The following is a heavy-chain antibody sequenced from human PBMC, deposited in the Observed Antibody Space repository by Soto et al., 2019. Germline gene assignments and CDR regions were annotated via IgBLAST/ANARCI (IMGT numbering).Heavy chain of an antibody. Sequence: GGSLRLSCAASGFTFSSYAMSWVRQAPGKWLEWVSAISGSGGSTYYADSVKGRFTISRDNSKNTLYLQMNSLRAEDTAVYYCAKVRGTYYYDSSGYPFDYWGRGXLVTVYS. D-gene: IGHD3-22*01. V-gene: IGHV3-23*01. J-gene: IGHJ4*02. CDR1: GFTFSSYA. CDR2: ISGSGGST. CDR3: AKVRGTYYYDSSGYPFDY.